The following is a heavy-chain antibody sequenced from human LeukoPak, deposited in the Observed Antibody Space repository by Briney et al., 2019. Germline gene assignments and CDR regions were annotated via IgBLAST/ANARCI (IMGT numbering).Heavy chain of an antibody. V-gene: IGHV3-48*01. CDR1: GFTFSSYS. CDR3: TRNELGGDY. J-gene: IGHJ4*02. D-gene: IGHD1-7*01. CDR2: ISSSSSTI. Sequence: GGSLRLSCAASGFTFSSYSMNWVRQAPGKGLEWVSYISSSSSTIYYSDSVKGRFTTSRDNAKNSLYLQMNSLRAEDTAVYYCTRNELGGDYWGQGTLVTVSS.